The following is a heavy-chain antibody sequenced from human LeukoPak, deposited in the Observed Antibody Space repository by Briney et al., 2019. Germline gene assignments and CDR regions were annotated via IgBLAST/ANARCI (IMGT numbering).Heavy chain of an antibody. CDR1: GGSISSYY. Sequence: PSETLSLTCTVSGGSISSYYWSWIRQPPGKGLEWGGYIYYSGSTNYNPSLKSRVTISVDTSKNQFSLKLSSVTAADTAVYYCARGRSSMVRGYYYYYMDVWGKGTTVTISS. V-gene: IGHV4-59*01. CDR3: ARGRSSMVRGYYYYYMDV. J-gene: IGHJ6*03. D-gene: IGHD3-10*01. CDR2: IYYSGST.